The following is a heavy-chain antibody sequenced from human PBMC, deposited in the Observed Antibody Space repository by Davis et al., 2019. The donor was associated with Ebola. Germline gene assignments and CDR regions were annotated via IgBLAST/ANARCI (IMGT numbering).Heavy chain of an antibody. CDR3: AREAGGWLHPGPYFDY. V-gene: IGHV3-21*04. CDR1: GFTFSSYS. Sequence: PGGSLRLSCAASGFTFSSYSMNWVRQAPGKGLEWVSSISSSSSYIYYADSVKGRFTISRDNSKNTLYLQMNSLRAEDTAVYYCAREAGGWLHPGPYFDYWGQGTLVTVSS. CDR2: ISSSSSYI. D-gene: IGHD5-24*01. J-gene: IGHJ4*02.